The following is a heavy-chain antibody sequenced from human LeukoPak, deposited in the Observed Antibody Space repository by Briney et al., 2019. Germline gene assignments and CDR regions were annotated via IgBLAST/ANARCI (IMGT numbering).Heavy chain of an antibody. CDR1: GYTFTSYD. CDR2: MNPNSGNT. J-gene: IGHJ5*02. D-gene: IGHD3-10*01. CDR3: ARDGSGSYYDRGWFDP. V-gene: IGHV1-8*01. Sequence: VSVKVSCKASGYTFTSYDINWVRQATGQGLEWMGWMNPNSGNTGYAQKFQGRVTMTRNTSISTAYMELSSLRSEDTAVYYCARDGSGSYYDRGWFDPWGQGTLVTVSS.